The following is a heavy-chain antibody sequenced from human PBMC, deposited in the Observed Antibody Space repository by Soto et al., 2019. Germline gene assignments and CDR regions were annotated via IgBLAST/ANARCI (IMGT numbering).Heavy chain of an antibody. D-gene: IGHD7-27*01. V-gene: IGHV4-30-4*01. CDR2: IYYSGTT. CDR1: GGSISSGDYY. Sequence: SETLSLTCTVSGGSISSGDYYWSWIRQPPGKGLEWIGYIYYSGTTYYNPSLKSRVTISVDTSKNQFSLTLSSVTAADTAVYYCARGPSGDKVHYWGQGALVTVSS. J-gene: IGHJ4*02. CDR3: ARGPSGDKVHY.